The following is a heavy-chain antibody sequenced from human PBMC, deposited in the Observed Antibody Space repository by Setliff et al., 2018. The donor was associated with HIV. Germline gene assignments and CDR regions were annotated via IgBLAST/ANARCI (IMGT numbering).Heavy chain of an antibody. J-gene: IGHJ6*02. D-gene: IGHD1-26*01. CDR1: GFTFGPFW. CDR2: INSDGSII. CDR3: ARDTAELLGLYYYYGMDV. V-gene: IGHV3-74*01. Sequence: GGSLRLSCVASGFTFGPFWMHWVRQAPGKGLEWVSYINSDGSIITYGESVKGRFTISRDNAKNSLYLQMNSLRAEDTAVYYCARDTAELLGLYYYYGMDVWGQGTTVTVSS.